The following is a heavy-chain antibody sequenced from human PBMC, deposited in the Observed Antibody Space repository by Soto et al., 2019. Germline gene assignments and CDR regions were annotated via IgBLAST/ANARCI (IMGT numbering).Heavy chain of an antibody. CDR2: IWYDGNNK. V-gene: IGHV3-33*01. Sequence: GGSLRLSCAASGFTFSSYGMHWVRQAPGKGLEWVAVIWYDGNNKYYADSVKGRFVVSRDNSKKTLYLQMNSLRAEDTAVYYCARVMEGDYGMDVWGQGTTVTVSS. J-gene: IGHJ6*02. D-gene: IGHD3-16*01. CDR3: ARVMEGDYGMDV. CDR1: GFTFSSYG.